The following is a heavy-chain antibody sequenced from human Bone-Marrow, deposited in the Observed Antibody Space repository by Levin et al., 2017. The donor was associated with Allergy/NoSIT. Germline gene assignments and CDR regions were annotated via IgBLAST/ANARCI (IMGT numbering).Heavy chain of an antibody. Sequence: GESLKISCAASGFTFSSYGMHWVRQAPGKGLEWVAVISYDGSNKYYADSVKGRFTISRDNSKNTLYLQMNSLRAEDTAVYYCASRLQRYCSSTSCYVRVDYWGQGTLVTVSS. V-gene: IGHV3-30*03. CDR3: ASRLQRYCSSTSCYVRVDY. J-gene: IGHJ4*02. D-gene: IGHD2-2*01. CDR1: GFTFSSYG. CDR2: ISYDGSNK.